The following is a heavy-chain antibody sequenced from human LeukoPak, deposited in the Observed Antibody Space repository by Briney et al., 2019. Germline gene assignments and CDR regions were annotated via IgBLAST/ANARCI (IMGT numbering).Heavy chain of an antibody. CDR3: ARSWYSSGWYTFDY. J-gene: IGHJ4*02. D-gene: IGHD6-19*01. CDR1: GYTFTGYY. CDR2: INPNSGGT. V-gene: IGHV1-2*02. Sequence: ASVKVSCKASGYTFTGYYMHWVRQAPGQGLEWMGWINPNSGGTNYARKFQGRVTMTRDTSISTAYMELSRLRSDDTAVYYCARSWYSSGWYTFDYWGQGTLVTVSS.